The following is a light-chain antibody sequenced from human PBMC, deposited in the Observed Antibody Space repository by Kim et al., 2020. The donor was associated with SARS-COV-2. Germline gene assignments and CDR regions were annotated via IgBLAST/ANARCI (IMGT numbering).Light chain of an antibody. CDR3: TSYTTSSTWV. CDR2: DVN. J-gene: IGLJ3*02. V-gene: IGLV2-14*03. Sequence: GQSITISCTGTISDVSHYNYVSWYQQHPGKAPKLIIYDVNKRPSGVSNRFSGSKSGNTASLTISGLQAEDEADYYCTSYTTSSTWVFGGGTQLTVL. CDR1: ISDVSHYNY.